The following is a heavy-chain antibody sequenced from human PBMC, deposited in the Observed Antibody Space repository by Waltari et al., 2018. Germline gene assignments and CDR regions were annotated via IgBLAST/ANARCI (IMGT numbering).Heavy chain of an antibody. Sequence: EVQLVETGGALIHPGGSLSLSCAASEFIVRNNYMAWVRQAPGKGLELVSVIYAGGGSDSADSVRGRFTISRDNSKNTLYLEMNALRPDDTAVYYCATLGAYLGAFEVWGRGTMVTVSS. CDR2: IYAGGGS. CDR3: ATLGAYLGAFEV. CDR1: EFIVRNNY. J-gene: IGHJ3*01. V-gene: IGHV3-53*02. D-gene: IGHD3-16*01.